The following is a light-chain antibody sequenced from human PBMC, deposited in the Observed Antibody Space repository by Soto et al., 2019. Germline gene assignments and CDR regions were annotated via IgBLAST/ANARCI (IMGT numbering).Light chain of an antibody. CDR3: NSYTSSAAYV. V-gene: IGLV2-14*01. CDR1: NRAAGGYNY. Sequence: SALTQPASVSGSPGQPITMSCPGTNRAAGGYNYVSWSTKHPGKATKLTIYEVSYRPSGVSDRFSGSKSGNTASLTISGLQAEDEAEYYCNSYTSSAAYVFGTGTKVTVL. J-gene: IGLJ1*01. CDR2: EVS.